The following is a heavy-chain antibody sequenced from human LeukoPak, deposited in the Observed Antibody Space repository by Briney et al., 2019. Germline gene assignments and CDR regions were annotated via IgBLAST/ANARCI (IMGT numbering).Heavy chain of an antibody. CDR1: GYSFSTFW. CDR2: IYPGDSDT. Sequence: GESLKISCQGSGYSFSTFWIGWVRQMPGRGLEWLGTIYPGDSDTRYSPSFQGQVTISADKSISTAYLQWSSLKASDTGVYYCARRPTNYYGMDVWGQGTSVTVSS. J-gene: IGHJ6*02. CDR3: ARRPTNYYGMDV. V-gene: IGHV5-51*01.